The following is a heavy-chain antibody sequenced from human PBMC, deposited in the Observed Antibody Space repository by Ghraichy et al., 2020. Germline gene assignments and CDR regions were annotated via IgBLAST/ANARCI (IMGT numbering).Heavy chain of an antibody. CDR3: TTVRYSSSWYWSYYYYYMDV. CDR2: IKSKTDGGTT. J-gene: IGHJ6*03. CDR1: GFTFSNAW. V-gene: IGHV3-15*01. D-gene: IGHD6-13*01. Sequence: GGSLRLSCAASGFTFSNAWMSWVRQAPGKGLEWVGRIKSKTDGGTTDYAAPVKGRFTISRDDSKNTLYLQMNSLKTEDTAVYYCTTVRYSSSWYWSYYYYYMDVWGKGTTVTVSS.